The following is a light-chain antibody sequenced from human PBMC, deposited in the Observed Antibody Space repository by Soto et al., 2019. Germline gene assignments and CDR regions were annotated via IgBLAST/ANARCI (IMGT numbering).Light chain of an antibody. J-gene: IGKJ2*01. CDR1: QSVSSK. CDR3: QQYNNWPSYT. V-gene: IGKV3-15*01. Sequence: EIVMTQSPATLSVSPGERATLSCRASQSVSSKLAWYQQKPGQAPRLLIYGASTRVTGIPARFSGSGSGTEVTLTISSLQYEDVAVYYCQQYNNWPSYTFGQGTKLEIK. CDR2: GAS.